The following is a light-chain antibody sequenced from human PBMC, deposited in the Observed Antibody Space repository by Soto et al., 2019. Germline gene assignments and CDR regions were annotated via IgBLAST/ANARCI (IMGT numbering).Light chain of an antibody. CDR1: SSNIGSYP. V-gene: IGLV1-47*02. CDR2: TDD. CDR3: AAWDASLSGHV. J-gene: IGLJ1*01. Sequence: QSVLTQSPSASGTPGQRVTISWYGSSSNIGSYPVYWYQQLPGTAPKLLITTDDQRPSGVPDRFSASKSGTSASLSISGLRSEDEADYYCAAWDASLSGHVFGAGTKLTVL.